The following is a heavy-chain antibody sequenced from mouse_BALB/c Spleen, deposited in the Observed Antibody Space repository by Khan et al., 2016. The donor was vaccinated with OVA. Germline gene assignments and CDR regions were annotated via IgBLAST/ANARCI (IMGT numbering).Heavy chain of an antibody. J-gene: IGHJ4*01. V-gene: IGHV3-2*02. CDR2: ISYSGST. D-gene: IGHD1-1*01. Sequence: VQLKESGPGLVKPSQPLSLTCTVTGYSITSNYAWNWIRQFPGNKLEWMGYISYSGSTSYNPSLKSRISITRDTSKNQFFLQLNSVTTEDTATYYGARGNYYGYAMDYWGQGTSVTVSS. CDR3: ARGNYYGYAMDY. CDR1: GYSITSNYA.